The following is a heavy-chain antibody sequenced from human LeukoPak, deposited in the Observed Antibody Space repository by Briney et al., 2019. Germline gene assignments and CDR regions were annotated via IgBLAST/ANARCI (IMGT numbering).Heavy chain of an antibody. J-gene: IGHJ4*02. CDR1: VGSFSVYY. V-gene: IGHV4-34*01. D-gene: IGHD5-12*01. Sequence: SETLSLTCALYVGSFSVYYWSWIRQPPGKGLEWIGEINHSGSTNYNPSLKRRVTISVDTSKNQYSRKLSSVTAADTAVYYCARGSVDIVATIYPGGFDYWGQGSMVSVCS. CDR2: INHSGST. CDR3: ARGSVDIVATIYPGGFDY.